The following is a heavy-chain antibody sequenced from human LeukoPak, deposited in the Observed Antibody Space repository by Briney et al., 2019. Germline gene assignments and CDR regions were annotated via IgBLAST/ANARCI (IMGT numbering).Heavy chain of an antibody. J-gene: IGHJ4*02. CDR1: GGSISSGDYY. Sequence: SETLSLTCTVSGGSISSGDYYWSWIRQPPGKGLEWIGYIYYSGSTHYNPSLKSRVTISVDTSKNQFSLKLSSVTAADTAVYYCARVERYYDSSGYYFGYWGQGTLVTVSS. D-gene: IGHD3-22*01. CDR3: ARVERYYDSSGYYFGY. CDR2: IYYSGST. V-gene: IGHV4-30-4*08.